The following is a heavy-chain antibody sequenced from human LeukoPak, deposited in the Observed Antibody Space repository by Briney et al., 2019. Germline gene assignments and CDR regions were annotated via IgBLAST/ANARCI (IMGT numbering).Heavy chain of an antibody. CDR3: ASYSYDSSGYERRDLAFAL. D-gene: IGHD3-22*01. Sequence: PGGSLRLSCAASGFTFRSYSMNWVRQAPGKGLEWVSSISSSSSYIYYADSVKGRFTISRDNAKNSLYLQMNSLRAEDTAVYYCASYSYDSSGYERRDLAFALWGQGTLVTVSS. CDR2: ISSSSSYI. V-gene: IGHV3-21*01. CDR1: GFTFRSYS. J-gene: IGHJ4*02.